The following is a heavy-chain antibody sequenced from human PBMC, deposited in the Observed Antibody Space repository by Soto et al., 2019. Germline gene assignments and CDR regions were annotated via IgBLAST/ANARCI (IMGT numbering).Heavy chain of an antibody. CDR1: GYTFTSYG. D-gene: IGHD3-22*01. CDR3: ARDEGVYYYDSSGYPPRY. J-gene: IGHJ4*02. Sequence: ASVKVSCKASGYTFTSYGISWVRQAPGQGLEWMGWISAYNGNTNYAQKLQGRVTTTTDTSTSTAYMELRSLRSDDTAVYYCARDEGVYYYDSSGYPPRYCGQGTLVTVSS. V-gene: IGHV1-18*01. CDR2: ISAYNGNT.